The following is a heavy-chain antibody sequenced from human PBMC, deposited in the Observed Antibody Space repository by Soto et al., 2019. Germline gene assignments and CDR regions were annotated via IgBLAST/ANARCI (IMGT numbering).Heavy chain of an antibody. CDR3: ARSQFNDYSHYPDAFDI. V-gene: IGHV1-18*01. Sequence: ASVKVSCKAPGYTFTSYGINWVRQAPGQGLEWMGWISTYNGNTKYAQKLQGRVTMTTDTSTSTAYMELRSLRSDDTAVYYCARSQFNDYSHYPDAFDIWGQGTMVTVSS. CDR1: GYTFTSYG. D-gene: IGHD4-4*01. J-gene: IGHJ3*02. CDR2: ISTYNGNT.